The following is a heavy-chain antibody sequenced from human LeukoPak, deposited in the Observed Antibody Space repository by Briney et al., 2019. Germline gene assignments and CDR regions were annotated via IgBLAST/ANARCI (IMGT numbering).Heavy chain of an antibody. Sequence: ASVKVSCKAFGYTFTSNYMHWVRQAPGQGPEWMGVINPSGGSTSYAQKFQGRVTMTRDTSTSTVYMELSSLRSEDTAVYYCARDRGSSSHWDYWGQGTLVTVSS. V-gene: IGHV1-46*01. CDR2: INPSGGST. D-gene: IGHD6-13*01. J-gene: IGHJ4*02. CDR3: ARDRGSSSHWDY. CDR1: GYTFTSNY.